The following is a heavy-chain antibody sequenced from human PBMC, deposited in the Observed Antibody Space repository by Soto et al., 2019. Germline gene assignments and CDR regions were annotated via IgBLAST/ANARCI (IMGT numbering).Heavy chain of an antibody. V-gene: IGHV4-30-2*01. CDR3: AREAADGYFDY. CDR1: GGSISSCGYS. Sequence: QLQLQESGSGLVKPSQTLSLTCAVSGGSISSCGYSWSWIRQPPGKGLEWIGYIYHSGSTYYNPSLQSRGTISEDRSKVQFSLKLSSVRAADTAVYSCAREAADGYFDYWGQGTLVTVSA. CDR2: IYHSGST. J-gene: IGHJ4*02. D-gene: IGHD6-13*01.